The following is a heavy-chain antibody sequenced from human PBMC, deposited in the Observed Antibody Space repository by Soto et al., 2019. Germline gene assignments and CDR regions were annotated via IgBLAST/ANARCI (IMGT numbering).Heavy chain of an antibody. V-gene: IGHV3-23*01. CDR3: AKNGLDNSPSAIDS. D-gene: IGHD2-8*01. CDR2: ITGSGRDT. Sequence: GGFLRLSCAASGFTFRNNVLSWVRQAPGKGLDWVSGITGSGRDTYYADSVKGRFTISGDNSKNMVFLQMNSLRAEDTALYYCAKNGLDNSPSAIDSWGPGTLVTVSS. CDR1: GFTFRNNV. J-gene: IGHJ4*02.